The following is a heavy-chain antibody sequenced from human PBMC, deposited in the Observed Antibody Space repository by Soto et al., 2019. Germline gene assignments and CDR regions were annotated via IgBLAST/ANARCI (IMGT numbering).Heavy chain of an antibody. J-gene: IGHJ4*02. D-gene: IGHD4-17*01. V-gene: IGHV4-59*08. CDR3: ARRYGPGFDY. Sequence: PSEPLSLTSTVSGRSISSYYWSSIRQPPGKGLEWIGYIYYSWTTNYNPPLKSRVTISVDTSKNQFSLKLSSVTAADTAVYYCARRYGPGFDYWGQGTLVTVSS. CDR1: GRSISSYY. CDR2: IYYSWTT.